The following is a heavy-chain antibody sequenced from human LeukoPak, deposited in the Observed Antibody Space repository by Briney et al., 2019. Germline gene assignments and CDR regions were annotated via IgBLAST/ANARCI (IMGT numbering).Heavy chain of an antibody. J-gene: IGHJ4*02. V-gene: IGHV3-23*01. CDR2: ISGSGTT. CDR3: AKGHCSGGSCYFDY. D-gene: IGHD2-15*01. CDR1: GFTLSSYA. Sequence: PGGSLRLSCAASGFTLSSYAMSWVRQAPGKGLEWVSAISGSGTTYYADSVKGRFTISRDNSKNTLYLQMNSLRAEDTAVYYCAKGHCSGGSCYFDYWGQGTLVTVSS.